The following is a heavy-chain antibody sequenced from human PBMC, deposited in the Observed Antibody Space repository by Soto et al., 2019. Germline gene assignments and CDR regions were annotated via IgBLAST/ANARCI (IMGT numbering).Heavy chain of an antibody. Sequence: GGSLRLSCAASGFTFTDYAMSWVRQAPGTGLEWVSAISASGGSTYYADSVEGRFTISRDNSKNPLYLHMNTLRAEDTAIYFCAKWSLTGFSSSWYNYWGQGTLVTVSS. CDR1: GFTFTDYA. CDR2: ISASGGST. CDR3: AKWSLTGFSSSWYNY. D-gene: IGHD6-13*01. J-gene: IGHJ4*02. V-gene: IGHV3-23*01.